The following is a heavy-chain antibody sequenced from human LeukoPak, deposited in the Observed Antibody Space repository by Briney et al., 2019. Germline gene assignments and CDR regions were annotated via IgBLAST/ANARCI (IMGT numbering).Heavy chain of an antibody. CDR1: GGSISNYY. D-gene: IGHD2-15*01. CDR3: ARVHCSGGSCYSVWFDP. Sequence: KPSETLSLTCTVSGGSISNYYWSWIRQPPGKGLEWIGYIYYSGSTNYNPSLKSRVTISVDTSKNQFSLKLSSVTAADTAVYYCARVHCSGGSCYSVWFDPWGQGTLVTVSS. CDR2: IYYSGST. V-gene: IGHV4-59*01. J-gene: IGHJ5*02.